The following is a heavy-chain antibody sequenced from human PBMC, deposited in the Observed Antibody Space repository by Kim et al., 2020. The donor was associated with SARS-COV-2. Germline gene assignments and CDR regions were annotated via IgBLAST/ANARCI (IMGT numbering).Heavy chain of an antibody. D-gene: IGHD3-9*01. V-gene: IGHV3-15*01. Sequence: GGSLRLSCAASGFTFSNAWMSWVRQAPGKGLEWVGRIKSKTDGGTTDYAAPVKGRFTISRDDSKNTLYLQMNSLKTEDTAVYYCTTNMRYFDWLPMNDYWGQGTLVTVSS. CDR2: IKSKTDGGTT. CDR3: TTNMRYFDWLPMNDY. J-gene: IGHJ4*02. CDR1: GFTFSNAW.